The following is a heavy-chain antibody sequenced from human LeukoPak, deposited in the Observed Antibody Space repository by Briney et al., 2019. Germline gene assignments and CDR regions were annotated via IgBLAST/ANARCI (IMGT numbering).Heavy chain of an antibody. J-gene: IGHJ6*03. V-gene: IGHV1-8*03. D-gene: IGHD2-2*01. CDR1: GYTFTSYD. CDR3: ARRGRSKYQLLIFMPYYMDV. CDR2: MNPNSGNT. Sequence: ASVKVSCKASGYTFTSYDINWVRQATGQGLEWMGWMNPNSGNTGYAQKFQGRVTITRNTSISTAYMELSSLRSEDTAVYYCARRGRSKYQLLIFMPYYMDVWGKGTTVTVSS.